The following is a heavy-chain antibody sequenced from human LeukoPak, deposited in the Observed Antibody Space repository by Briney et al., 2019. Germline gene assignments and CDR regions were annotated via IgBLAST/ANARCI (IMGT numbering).Heavy chain of an antibody. CDR1: GGTFSSYA. V-gene: IGHV1-69*13. CDR3: ARGPTIFGVVASF. Sequence: GASVKVSCKTSGGTFSSYAISWVRQAPGQGLEWMGGIIPIFGTANYAQKFQGRVTITADESTSTAYMELSSLRSEDTAVYYCARGPTIFGVVASFWGQGTLVTVSS. J-gene: IGHJ4*02. CDR2: IIPIFGTA. D-gene: IGHD3-3*01.